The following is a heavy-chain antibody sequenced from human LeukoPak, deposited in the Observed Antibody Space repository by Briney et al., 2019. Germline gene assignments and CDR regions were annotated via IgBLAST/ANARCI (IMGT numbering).Heavy chain of an antibody. CDR1: GFTFSRYW. CDR3: ARDRAVAGLFDY. CDR2: IKQDGSEI. Sequence: GGSLRLSCVVSGFTFSRYWMSWVRQAPGKGLEWVANIKQDGSEIYYVDSVKGRFTISRDNAKNSLYLQMNSLRAEDTAVYYCARDRAVAGLFDYWGQGTLVTVSS. V-gene: IGHV3-7*01. D-gene: IGHD6-19*01. J-gene: IGHJ4*02.